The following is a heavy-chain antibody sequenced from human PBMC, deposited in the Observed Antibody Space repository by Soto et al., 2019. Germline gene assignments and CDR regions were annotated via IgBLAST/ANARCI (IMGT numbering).Heavy chain of an antibody. CDR3: ARADCSSTSCYKVSGDY. D-gene: IGHD2-2*02. CDR2: ISSSGSTI. V-gene: IGHV3-48*03. CDR1: GFTFSSYE. J-gene: IGHJ4*02. Sequence: GGSLRLSCAASGFTFSSYEMNWVRQAPGKGLEWVSYISSSGSTIYYADSVKGRFTISRDNAKNSLYLQMNSLRAEDTAVYYCARADCSSTSCYKVSGDYWGQGTLVTVSS.